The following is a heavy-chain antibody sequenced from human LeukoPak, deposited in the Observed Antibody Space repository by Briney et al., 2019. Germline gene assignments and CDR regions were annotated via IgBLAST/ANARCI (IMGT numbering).Heavy chain of an antibody. Sequence: GGSLRLSCAASGFTFSDYYMSWIRQAPGKGLEWVSYISSSSSYTNYADSVKGRFTISRDNAKNSLYLQMNSLRAEDTAVYYCAKDWDYDILTGYYSSATEYFQHWGQGTLVTVSS. J-gene: IGHJ1*01. D-gene: IGHD3-9*01. CDR2: ISSSSSYT. CDR1: GFTFSDYY. CDR3: AKDWDYDILTGYYSSATEYFQH. V-gene: IGHV3-11*05.